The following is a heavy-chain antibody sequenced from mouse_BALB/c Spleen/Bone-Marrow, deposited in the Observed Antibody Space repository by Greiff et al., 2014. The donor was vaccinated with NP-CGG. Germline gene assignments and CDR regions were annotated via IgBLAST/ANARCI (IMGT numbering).Heavy chain of an antibody. V-gene: IGHV1S126*01. CDR1: GYSISSYW. J-gene: IGHJ3*01. CDR3: APHYYGYAWFAY. CDR2: IDPSDSET. Sequence: VQGVESGPQLVRPGASVKISCKASGYSISSYWMHWVKQRPGQGLEWIGMIDPSDSETRLNQKFKDKATLTVDKSSSTAYMQPNSPTSEDSAVYYCAPHYYGYAWFAYWGQGTLVTVSA. D-gene: IGHD1-2*01.